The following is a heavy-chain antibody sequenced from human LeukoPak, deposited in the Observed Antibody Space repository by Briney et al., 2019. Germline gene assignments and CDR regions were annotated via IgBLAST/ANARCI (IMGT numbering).Heavy chain of an antibody. CDR3: ATWRLGTTRLLSN. J-gene: IGHJ4*02. D-gene: IGHD2-15*01. CDR1: GYTFTGYY. V-gene: IGHV1-2*06. CDR2: INPNSGGT. Sequence: GPVKVSCKASGYTFTGYYMHWVRQAPGQGLEWMGRINPNSGGTNYAQKFQGRVTMTRDTSISTAYMELSRLRSDDTAVYYCATWRLGTTRLLSNWGQGTLVTVSS.